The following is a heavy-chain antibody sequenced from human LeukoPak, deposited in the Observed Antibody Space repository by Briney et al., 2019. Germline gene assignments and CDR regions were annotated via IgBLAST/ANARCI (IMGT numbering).Heavy chain of an antibody. J-gene: IGHJ6*02. V-gene: IGHV1-2*02. CDR2: TNPYSGDT. CDR3: AKSRPSNPDYYYYGMDV. CDR1: GYTFTDYY. Sequence: ASVKVSCKASGYTFTDYYIHWVRQAPGQGLEWMTWTNPYSGDTNYAQKFQGRVTMTRDTSISTAYMELSRLRSGDTAVYYCAKSRPSNPDYYYYGMDVWGQGTTVTVSS.